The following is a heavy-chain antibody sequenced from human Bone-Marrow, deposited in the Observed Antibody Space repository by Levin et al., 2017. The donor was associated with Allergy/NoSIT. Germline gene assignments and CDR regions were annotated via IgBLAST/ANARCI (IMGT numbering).Heavy chain of an antibody. J-gene: IGHJ3*02. CDR1: GFTFSSSG. Sequence: GESLKISCAASGFTFSSSGIHWVRQAPGKGLEWVALISDDGHYTYYADSVKGRFTISRDNSENTLYLQMNSLRAEDTATYYCAKWGIRWFGDLLHAYDIWGQGTMVTVSP. V-gene: IGHV3-30*18. CDR2: ISDDGHYT. CDR3: AKWGIRWFGDLLHAYDI. D-gene: IGHD3-10*01.